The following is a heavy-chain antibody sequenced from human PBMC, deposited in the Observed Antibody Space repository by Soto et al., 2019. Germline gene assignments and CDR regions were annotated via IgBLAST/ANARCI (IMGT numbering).Heavy chain of an antibody. Sequence: SETLSLTCTVYGDSITNNHWWTWVRQSPGKGPEMIGEIYHTGHANYNPSLNSRVAISVDKSKNQFSLTLNSVTAADTAVYYCASKLGPYYYGLDVWGQGTTVTVSS. CDR2: IYHTGHA. CDR1: GDSITNNHW. J-gene: IGHJ6*02. CDR3: ASKLGPYYYGLDV. V-gene: IGHV4-4*02. D-gene: IGHD3-16*01.